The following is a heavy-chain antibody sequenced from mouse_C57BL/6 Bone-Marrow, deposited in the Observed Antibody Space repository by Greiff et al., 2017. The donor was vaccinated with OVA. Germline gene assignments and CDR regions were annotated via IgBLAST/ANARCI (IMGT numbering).Heavy chain of an antibody. J-gene: IGHJ3*01. V-gene: IGHV1-59*01. CDR3: ARDYYYGGSNGFAY. D-gene: IGHD1-1*01. Sequence: QVQLQQPGAELVRPGTSVKLSCKASGYTFTSYWMHWVKQRPGQGLEWIGVIDPSDSYTNYNQKFKGKATLTVDTSSSTAYMQLSSLTSEDSAVYYCARDYYYGGSNGFAYWGQGTLVTVSA. CDR2: IDPSDSYT. CDR1: GYTFTSYW.